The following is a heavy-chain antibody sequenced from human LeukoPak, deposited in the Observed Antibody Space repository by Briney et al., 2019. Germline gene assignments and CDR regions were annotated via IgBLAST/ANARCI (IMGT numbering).Heavy chain of an antibody. CDR3: ARGVGLAYYYYYMDV. Sequence: PGGSLRLSCAASGFTFSSYEMNWVCQAPGKGLEWLSYIDFSGSTINYADSVKGRFTISRDNAKNSLYLQMNSLRAADTAVYYCARGVGLAYYYYYMDVWGKGTTVSISS. CDR1: GFTFSSYE. D-gene: IGHD3-10*01. CDR2: IDFSGSTI. V-gene: IGHV3-48*03. J-gene: IGHJ6*03.